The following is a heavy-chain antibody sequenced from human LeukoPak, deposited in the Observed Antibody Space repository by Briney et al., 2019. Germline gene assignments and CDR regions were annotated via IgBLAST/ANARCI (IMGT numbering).Heavy chain of an antibody. CDR3: ARGRITIVFDY. CDR1: GFTFSSYA. CDR2: ISSNGGST. J-gene: IGHJ4*02. V-gene: IGHV3-64*01. D-gene: IGHD3-9*01. Sequence: GGSLRLSCAASGFTFSSYAMHWVRQAPGKGLEYVSAISSNGGSTYYANSVKGRFTISRDNSKNTLYLQMGSLRAEGMAVYYCARGRITIVFDYWGQGTLVTVSS.